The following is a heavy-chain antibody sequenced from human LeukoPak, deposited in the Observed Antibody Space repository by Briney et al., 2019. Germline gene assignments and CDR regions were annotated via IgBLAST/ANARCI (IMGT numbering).Heavy chain of an antibody. D-gene: IGHD6-19*01. V-gene: IGHV3-48*03. CDR1: GFLFKTYE. Sequence: GGSLRLSCAVSGFLFKTYEMTWVRQAPGKGLEWLSSITASGTTIYYADSVRGRFRISRDNAKTSLFLHLNSLKSEDTGIYYCARTIMRVSGWSFYFDSWGQGTLVTVSS. CDR3: ARTIMRVSGWSFYFDS. J-gene: IGHJ4*02. CDR2: ITASGTTI.